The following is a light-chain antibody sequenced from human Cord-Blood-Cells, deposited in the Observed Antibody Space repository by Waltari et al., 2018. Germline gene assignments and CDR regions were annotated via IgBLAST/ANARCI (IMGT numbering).Light chain of an antibody. CDR1: SSNIGTNA. V-gene: IGLV1-36*01. J-gene: IGLJ3*02. CDR3: AAWDDSLNGWV. CDR2: YDD. Sequence: QSVLTQPPSVSEAPRQRVTISCSGRSSNIGTNAVNWYQQLPGKAPKLLIYYDDLLPSGVSDRFSGSKSGTSASLAISGLQSEDEADYYCAAWDDSLNGWVFGGGTKLTVL.